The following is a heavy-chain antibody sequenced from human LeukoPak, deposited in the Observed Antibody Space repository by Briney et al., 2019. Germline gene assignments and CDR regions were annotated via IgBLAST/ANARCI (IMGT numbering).Heavy chain of an antibody. V-gene: IGHV1-2*02. CDR3: GRGVQSFDP. CDR1: GYNFRAYY. Sequence: ASVKVSCKASGYNFRAYYIHWVRQAPGQGLEWLGYIRPMTGDTNYAQKFQDRVTFSMDTSTATAYMELRSLRSDDTAFYYCGRGVQSFDPWGQGTLVTVSS. CDR2: IRPMTGDT. J-gene: IGHJ5*02.